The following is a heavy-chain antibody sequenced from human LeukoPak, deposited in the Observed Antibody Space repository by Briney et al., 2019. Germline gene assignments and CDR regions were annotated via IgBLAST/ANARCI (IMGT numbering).Heavy chain of an antibody. CDR2: ISWNSGSI. J-gene: IGHJ6*03. V-gene: IGHV3-9*01. CDR3: AREYYFYHMDG. CDR1: GFTFDDYA. Sequence: PGGSLRLSCAASGFTFDDYAMHWVRQAPGKGLEWVSGISWNSGSIGYADSVKGRFTISRDNAKKSLYLQMNSPRAEDTALYYCAREYYFYHMDGWGKGTTVTVSS.